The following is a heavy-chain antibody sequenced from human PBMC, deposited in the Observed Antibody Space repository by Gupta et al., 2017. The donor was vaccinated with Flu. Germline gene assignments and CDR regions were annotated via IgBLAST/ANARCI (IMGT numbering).Heavy chain of an antibody. J-gene: IGHJ6*02. CDR2: ISHDASDK. Sequence: APGKGLEWVSFISHDASDKYYADSVKGRFTISRDNSKNTLYLQMNSLRAEDTAVYYCPKESSSSNNYYGLDVWGQGTTVTVSS. CDR3: PKESSSSNNYYGLDV. V-gene: IGHV3-30*18. D-gene: IGHD6-6*01.